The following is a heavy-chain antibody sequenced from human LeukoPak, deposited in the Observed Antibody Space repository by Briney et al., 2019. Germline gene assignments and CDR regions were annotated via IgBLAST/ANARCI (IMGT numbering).Heavy chain of an antibody. V-gene: IGHV3-30*18. CDR1: GFTFSRYG. D-gene: IGHD5-18*01. CDR3: AKGLSPGIQLWPQDAFDI. J-gene: IGHJ3*02. Sequence: PGESLRLSCAVSGFTFSRYGMHWVRQAPGKGLDWVAVISYDGSTKYYADSVKGRFTISRDNSKNTLYLQMNSLRSEDTAVYYCAKGLSPGIQLWPQDAFDIRGQGTMVTVSS. CDR2: ISYDGSTK.